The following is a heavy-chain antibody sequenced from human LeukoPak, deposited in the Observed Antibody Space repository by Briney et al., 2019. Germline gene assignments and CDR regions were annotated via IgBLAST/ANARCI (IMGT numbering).Heavy chain of an antibody. Sequence: GSLRLSCAASGFTFSSYAMSWVRQAPGKGLEWVSAISGSGGSTYYADSVKGRFTISRDNSKNTLYLQMNSLRAEDTAVYYCARDYLGGYDFGSMIVVVGGRGQGTLVTVSS. J-gene: IGHJ4*02. CDR1: GFTFSSYA. D-gene: IGHD3-22*01. V-gene: IGHV3-23*01. CDR2: ISGSGGST. CDR3: ARDYLGGYDFGSMIVVVGG.